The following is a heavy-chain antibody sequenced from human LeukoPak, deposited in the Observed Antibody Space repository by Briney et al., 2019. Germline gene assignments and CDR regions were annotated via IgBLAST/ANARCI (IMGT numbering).Heavy chain of an antibody. D-gene: IGHD2-21*01. Sequence: GGSLRLSCVGSGFTFRSHAMSWVRQAPEKGLEFVSGIYENGGTTYYADSVKGRFSISRDNSKNTLYLQMDSLRGEDTAVYYCAKDFRIGYSAHYDYWGQGALVTVSS. CDR1: GFTFRSHA. J-gene: IGHJ4*02. CDR2: IYENGGTT. CDR3: AKDFRIGYSAHYDY. V-gene: IGHV3-23*01.